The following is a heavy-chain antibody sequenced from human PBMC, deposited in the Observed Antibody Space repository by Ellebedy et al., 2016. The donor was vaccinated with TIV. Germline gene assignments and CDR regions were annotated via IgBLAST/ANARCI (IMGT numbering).Heavy chain of an antibody. J-gene: IGHJ4*02. Sequence: GESLKISXAASRLPFNSYAMHWVRQAPGKGLEWMAVISSDGSKIHYLDSVKGRFTISRDNSKNTLFLQMNSLRSDDTAVYYCASAPYSGTYDYYFYYMDVWGQGTLVTVSS. D-gene: IGHD1-26*01. CDR3: ASAPYSGTYDYYFYYMDV. CDR1: RLPFNSYA. CDR2: ISSDGSKI. V-gene: IGHV3-30-3*01.